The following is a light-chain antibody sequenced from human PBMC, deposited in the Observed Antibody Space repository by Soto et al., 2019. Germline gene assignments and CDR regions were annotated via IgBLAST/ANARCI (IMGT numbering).Light chain of an antibody. CDR2: EGT. CDR3: CSYEGSRTFV. CDR1: SSDVGAYNL. Sequence: QSVLTQPASVSGSTEQSITISCTGTSSDVGAYNLVSWYHQLPGKAPRLIIYEGTKRPSGISHRFSRSKSDNTASLTMAGLRAEDEAHYDCCSYEGSRTFVFCGGTK. J-gene: IGLJ2*01. V-gene: IGLV2-23*01.